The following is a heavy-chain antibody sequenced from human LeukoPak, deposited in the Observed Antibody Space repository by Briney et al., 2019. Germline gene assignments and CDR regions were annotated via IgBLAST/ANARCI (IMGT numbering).Heavy chain of an antibody. CDR2: ISAYNGNT. V-gene: IGHV1-18*01. CDR3: ARIDIVATKPPIDY. J-gene: IGHJ4*02. CDR1: GYTFTSYG. D-gene: IGHD5-12*01. Sequence: PSVKVSCKASGYTFTSYGISWVRQAPGQGLEWMGWISAYNGNTNYAQKLQGRVTMTTDTSTNTAYMELRSLRSDDTAVYYCARIDIVATKPPIDYWGQGTLVTVSS.